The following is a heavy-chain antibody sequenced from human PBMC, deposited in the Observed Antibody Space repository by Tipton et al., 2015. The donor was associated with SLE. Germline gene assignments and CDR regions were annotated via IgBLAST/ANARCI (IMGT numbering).Heavy chain of an antibody. CDR3: ARGRWCFDL. Sequence: TLSLTCTVSGGSISSSSYYWGWIRQPPGQGLEWIGSIYYSGITYYNPSLKSRVTISVDTSKNQFSLKLSSVSAADTAVYYCARGRWCFDLWGRGSLVTVSS. CDR2: IYYSGIT. J-gene: IGHJ2*01. V-gene: IGHV4-39*07. CDR1: GGSISSSSYY.